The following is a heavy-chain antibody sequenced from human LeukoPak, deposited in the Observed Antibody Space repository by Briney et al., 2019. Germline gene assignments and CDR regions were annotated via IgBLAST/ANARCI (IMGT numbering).Heavy chain of an antibody. CDR1: GRSISSGSYY. Sequence: SETLSLTCTVYGRSISSGSYYWSWIRQPAGKGLEWIGRIYTSGSTNYNPSLKSRVTISVDTSKNQFSLKLSSVTAADTAVYYCARGHYEPAFDIWGQGTMVTVSS. CDR3: ARGHYEPAFDI. J-gene: IGHJ3*02. CDR2: IYTSGST. D-gene: IGHD4-17*01. V-gene: IGHV4-61*02.